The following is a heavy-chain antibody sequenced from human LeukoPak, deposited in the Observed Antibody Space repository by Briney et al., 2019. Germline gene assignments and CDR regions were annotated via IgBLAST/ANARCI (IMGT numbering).Heavy chain of an antibody. CDR2: IYYSGST. V-gene: IGHV4-59*08. CDR1: GGSISNYY. D-gene: IGHD3-10*01. J-gene: IGHJ4*02. CDR3: ARGAMVRGPPFDY. Sequence: TSETLSLTCTVSGGSISNYYWSWIRQPPGKGLEWIGYIYYSGSTNYNPSLKSRVTISVDTSNNQFSLKLSSVTAADTAVYYCARGAMVRGPPFDYWGQGTLVTVSS.